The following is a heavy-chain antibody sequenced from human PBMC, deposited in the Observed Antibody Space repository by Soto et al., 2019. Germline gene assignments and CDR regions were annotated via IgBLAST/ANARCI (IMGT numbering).Heavy chain of an antibody. CDR2: MNPNSGNT. CDR3: ARDLKEGYYFDY. CDR1: GYTFTSYD. D-gene: IGHD3-9*01. J-gene: IGHJ4*02. Sequence: ASVKVSCKASGYTFTSYDINWVRQATGQGLEWMGWMNPNSGNTGYAQKFQGRVTMTRNTAISTAYMELSSLRSEDTAVYYCARDLKEGYYFDYWGQGTLVTVSS. V-gene: IGHV1-8*01.